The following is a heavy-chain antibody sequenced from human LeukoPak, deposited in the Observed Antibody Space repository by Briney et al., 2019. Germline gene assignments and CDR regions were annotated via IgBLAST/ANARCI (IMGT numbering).Heavy chain of an antibody. V-gene: IGHV3-48*01. CDR1: GFTFSSYS. J-gene: IGHJ6*03. D-gene: IGHD1-26*01. CDR2: ITTRSAT. Sequence: GGSLRLSCAASGFTFSSYSMNWVRQAPGKGLEWVSYITTRSATYYTDSVKGRFTISRDNAKDSVYLQMNSLRADDTAVYYCARVRGAGLQYYYMDVWAKGPRSPSP. CDR3: ARVRGAGLQYYYMDV.